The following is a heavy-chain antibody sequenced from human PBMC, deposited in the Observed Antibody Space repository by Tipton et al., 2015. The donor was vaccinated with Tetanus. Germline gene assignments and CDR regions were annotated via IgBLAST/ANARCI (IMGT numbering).Heavy chain of an antibody. D-gene: IGHD6-6*01. CDR1: GGSITSGGYY. V-gene: IGHV4-31*03. CDR2: IYYSGST. Sequence: TLSLTCTVSGGSITSGGYYWSWIRQHPGKGLEWIGDIYYSGSTYYNPSLKSRVTISVDTSKNQFSLKLNSVTAADTAVYYCARDQARRARGWNFFDYWGQGTLVTVSS. CDR3: ARDQARRARGWNFFDY. J-gene: IGHJ4*02.